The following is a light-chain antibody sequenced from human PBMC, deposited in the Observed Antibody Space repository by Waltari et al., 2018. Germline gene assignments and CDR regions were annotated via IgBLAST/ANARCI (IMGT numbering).Light chain of an antibody. CDR3: QQYYSVPYT. CDR1: QSVLYSSNNKNY. Sequence: DIVMTQSPDYLALSLGERASIHCKSSQSVLYSSNNKNYLAWYQQKPGQPPKLLIYWASTRESGVPDRFSGSGSGTHFTLTINSLQAEDVAVYYCQQYYSVPYTFGQGTKLEIK. CDR2: WAS. V-gene: IGKV4-1*01. J-gene: IGKJ2*01.